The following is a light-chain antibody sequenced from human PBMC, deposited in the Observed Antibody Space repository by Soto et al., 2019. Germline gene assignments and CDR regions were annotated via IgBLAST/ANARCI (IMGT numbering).Light chain of an antibody. CDR3: QQYNNWPPYT. CDR1: QSVSRH. Sequence: EIVMTQSPATLSVSPGERASLSCRASQSVSRHLAWYQQKPGQAPRLLIYGASTMATGIPARFSGSGSGTEFILTISSLQSEDFAVYFCQQYNNWPPYTFGQGTKVDIK. J-gene: IGKJ2*01. V-gene: IGKV3-15*01. CDR2: GAS.